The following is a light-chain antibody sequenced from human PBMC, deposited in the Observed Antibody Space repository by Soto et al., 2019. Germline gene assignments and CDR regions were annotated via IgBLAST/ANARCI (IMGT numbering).Light chain of an antibody. J-gene: IGLJ1*01. CDR2: EVS. CDR1: SSDVGGYNY. CDR3: SSYTSSSTLYV. Sequence: QSVLTQPASVSGSPGQSITISGTGTSSDVGGYNYVSWYQQHPGKAPKLMIYEVSNLSPCFSNRFSGSKSGNSASLTISGLQAEDEAAYYCSSYTSSSTLYVFGTGTKVTVL. V-gene: IGLV2-14*01.